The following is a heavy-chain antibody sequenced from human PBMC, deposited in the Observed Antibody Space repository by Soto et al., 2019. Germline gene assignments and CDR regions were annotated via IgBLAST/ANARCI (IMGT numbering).Heavy chain of an antibody. J-gene: IGHJ3*02. CDR3: AKSIIAVAAPGAFDI. V-gene: IGHV3-9*01. D-gene: IGHD6-19*01. CDR2: ISWNSGSI. CDR1: GFTFDDYA. Sequence: LRLSCAASGFTFDDYAMHWVRQAPGKGLEWVSGISWNSGSIGYADSVKGRFTISRDNAKNSLYLQMNSLRAEDTALYYCAKSIIAVAAPGAFDIWGQGTMVTVSS.